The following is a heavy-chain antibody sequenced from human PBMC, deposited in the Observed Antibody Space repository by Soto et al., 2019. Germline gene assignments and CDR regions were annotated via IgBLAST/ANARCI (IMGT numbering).Heavy chain of an antibody. CDR1: GFTFSSYG. Sequence: RRLSCAASGFTFSSYGMHWVRQAPGKGLEWVAVISYDGSNKYYADSVKGRFTISRDNSKNTLYLQMNSLRAEDTAVYYCAKQKGSLRSPFDYWGQGTLVNVSS. CDR2: ISYDGSNK. V-gene: IGHV3-30*18. J-gene: IGHJ4*02. D-gene: IGHD6-13*01. CDR3: AKQKGSLRSPFDY.